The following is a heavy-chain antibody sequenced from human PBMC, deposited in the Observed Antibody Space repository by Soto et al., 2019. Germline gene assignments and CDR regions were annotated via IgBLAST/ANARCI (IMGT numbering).Heavy chain of an antibody. CDR2: IKQDGSEK. CDR3: ARDPPRKYSSSWYPNWFDP. J-gene: IGHJ5*02. D-gene: IGHD6-13*01. CDR1: GFTFSSYW. Sequence: EVQLVESGGGLVQPGGSLRLSCAASGFTFSSYWMSWVRQAPGKGLEWVANIKQDGSEKYYVDSVKGRFTISRDNAKKSLYLQMNSLRAEDTAVYYCARDPPRKYSSSWYPNWFDPWGQGTLVTVSS. V-gene: IGHV3-7*01.